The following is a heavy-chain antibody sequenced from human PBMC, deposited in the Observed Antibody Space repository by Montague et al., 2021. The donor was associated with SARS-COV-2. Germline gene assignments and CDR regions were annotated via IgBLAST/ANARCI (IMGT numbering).Heavy chain of an antibody. CDR2: LYYSGST. V-gene: IGHV4-39*07. J-gene: IGHJ4*02. CDR1: GGSISDSSYY. Sequence: SETLSLTCTVSGGSISDSSYYWGWIRQPPGKGLEWIGTLYYSGSTYYXPSLKSRVTTSVDTSKNQFSLKLTSATAADTAVYYCATQVEMATSKGYSFDYWGQGALVTVSS. D-gene: IGHD5-24*01. CDR3: ATQVEMATSKGYSFDY.